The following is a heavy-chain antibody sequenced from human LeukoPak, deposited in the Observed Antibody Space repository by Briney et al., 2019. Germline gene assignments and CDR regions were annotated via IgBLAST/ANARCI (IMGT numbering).Heavy chain of an antibody. CDR1: GGSFSGYY. J-gene: IGHJ5*02. CDR2: INHSGST. V-gene: IGHV4-34*01. CDR3: ARGVYYYGSGTKENWFDP. Sequence: SETLSLTCAVYGGSFSGYYWSWIRQPPGEGLEWIGEINHSGSTNYNPSLKSRVTISVDTSKNQFSLKLSSVTAADTAVYYCARGVYYYGSGTKENWFDPWGQGTLVTVSS. D-gene: IGHD3-10*01.